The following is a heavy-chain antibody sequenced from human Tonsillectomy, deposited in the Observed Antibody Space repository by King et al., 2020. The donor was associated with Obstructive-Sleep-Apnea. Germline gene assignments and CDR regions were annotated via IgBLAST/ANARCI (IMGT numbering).Heavy chain of an antibody. V-gene: IGHV4-59*08. CDR3: AGSHSGYDSDFDY. CDR1: GGSISSYY. Sequence: QLQESGPGLVKPSETLSLTCTVSGGSISSYYWSWIRQPPGKGLEWIGCIYYSGRTNYQPSLKSRVTISVDTSKNQFSLKLSAVTAADTAVYYCAGSHSGYDSDFDYWGQGTLVTVSS. CDR2: IYYSGRT. J-gene: IGHJ4*02. D-gene: IGHD5-12*01.